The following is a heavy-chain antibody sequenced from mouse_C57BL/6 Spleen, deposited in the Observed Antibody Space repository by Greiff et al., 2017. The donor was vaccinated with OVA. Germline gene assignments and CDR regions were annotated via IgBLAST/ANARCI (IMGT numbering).Heavy chain of an antibody. Sequence: DVKLVESGGGLVQPGGSLKLSCAASGFTFSDYYMYWVRQTPEKRLEWVAYISNGGGSTYYPDTVKGRFTISRDNAKNTLYLQMSRLKSEDTAMYYCARQGFTTDFDVWGTGTTVTVSS. CDR3: ARQGFTTDFDV. V-gene: IGHV5-12*01. J-gene: IGHJ1*03. CDR2: ISNGGGST. D-gene: IGHD2-12*01. CDR1: GFTFSDYY.